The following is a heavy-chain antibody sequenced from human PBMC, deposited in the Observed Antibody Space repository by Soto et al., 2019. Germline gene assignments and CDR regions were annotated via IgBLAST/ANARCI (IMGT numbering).Heavy chain of an antibody. CDR3: ARVDYDSSGYYPYYFDY. Sequence: ASVKVSCKAPGDTFTSYGISWARQATGQGLEWMGWISAYNGNTNYAQKLQGRVTMTTDTSTSTAYMELRSLRSDDTAVYYCARVDYDSSGYYPYYFDYWGQGTLVTVS. CDR2: ISAYNGNT. D-gene: IGHD3-22*01. J-gene: IGHJ4*02. V-gene: IGHV1-18*01. CDR1: GDTFTSYG.